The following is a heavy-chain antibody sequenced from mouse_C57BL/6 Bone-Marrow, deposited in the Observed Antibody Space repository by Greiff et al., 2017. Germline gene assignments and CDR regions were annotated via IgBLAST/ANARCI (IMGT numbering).Heavy chain of an antibody. J-gene: IGHJ1*03. CDR3: AKFPLNYYGSSQGYFDV. Sequence: QVQLQQSGAELMKPGASVKLSCKATGYTFTGYWIEWVKQRPGHGLEWIGEILPGSGSTNYNEQFKGKATFTADTSSNTAYMQLRRLTTEDSAIYYCAKFPLNYYGSSQGYFDVGGTGTTVTVSS. CDR2: ILPGSGST. D-gene: IGHD1-1*01. CDR1: GYTFTGYW. V-gene: IGHV1-9*01.